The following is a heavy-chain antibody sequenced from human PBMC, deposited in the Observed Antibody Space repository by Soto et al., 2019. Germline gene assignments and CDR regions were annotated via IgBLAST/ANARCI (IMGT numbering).Heavy chain of an antibody. Sequence: GGSLRLSCAASGFTFSSYGMHWVRQAPGKGLEWVAVISYDGSNKYYADSVKGRFTISRDNSKNTLYLQMNSLRAEDTAVYYCAKVLEGYDFWSGYLTDYYYYGMDVWGQGTTVTVSS. J-gene: IGHJ6*02. V-gene: IGHV3-30*18. CDR1: GFTFSSYG. CDR2: ISYDGSNK. CDR3: AKVLEGYDFWSGYLTDYYYYGMDV. D-gene: IGHD3-3*01.